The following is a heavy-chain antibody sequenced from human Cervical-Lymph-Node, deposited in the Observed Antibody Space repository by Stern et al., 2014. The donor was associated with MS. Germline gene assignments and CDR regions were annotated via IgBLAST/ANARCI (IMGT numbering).Heavy chain of an antibody. Sequence: VQLVESGAEVKKPGESLKISCKGSGYIFTTYWIGWVRQMPGKGLDWMGIMYPGDSDTKYSPSFQGQVTISADAPISTASLQWSSLKASDTAVYYCARRNYYYYAVDIWGQGTTVTVSS. CDR3: ARRNYYYYAVDI. CDR2: MYPGDSDT. J-gene: IGHJ6*02. CDR1: GYIFTTYW. V-gene: IGHV5-51*01.